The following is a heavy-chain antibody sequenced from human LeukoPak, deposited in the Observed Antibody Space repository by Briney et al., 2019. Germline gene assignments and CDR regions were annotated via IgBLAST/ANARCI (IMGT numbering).Heavy chain of an antibody. V-gene: IGHV3-23*01. Sequence: GGSLRLSCLASGFTFSDFAMNWLRQAPGKGLEWVSHVGGGRANTYYADSVKGRFTISRDDSKSTLYLHLTSLRADDTAVYFCAKDMVQRNAVSDPFDIWGQGTMVTVSS. CDR2: VGGGRANT. D-gene: IGHD3-10*01. J-gene: IGHJ3*02. CDR1: GFTFSDFA. CDR3: AKDMVQRNAVSDPFDI.